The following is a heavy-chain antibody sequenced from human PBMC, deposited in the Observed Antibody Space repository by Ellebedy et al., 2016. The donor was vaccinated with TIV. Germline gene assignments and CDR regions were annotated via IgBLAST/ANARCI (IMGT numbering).Heavy chain of an antibody. V-gene: IGHV4-61*05. J-gene: IGHJ4*02. CDR3: ARSSLGRLRFEY. D-gene: IGHD5-12*01. CDR1: GGSISSSSYY. Sequence: SETLSLTCTVSGGSISSSSYYWVWIRQSPGKGLEWIGYIYYSGSTNYNPSLKSRVTISVDTSKNQFSLKLSSVTAADTAVYYCARSSLGRLRFEYWGQGTLVTVSS. CDR2: IYYSGST.